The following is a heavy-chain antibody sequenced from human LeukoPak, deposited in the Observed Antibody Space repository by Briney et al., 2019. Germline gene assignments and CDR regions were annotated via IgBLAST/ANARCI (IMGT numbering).Heavy chain of an antibody. V-gene: IGHV4-34*01. CDR3: ARAILSGYPDS. CDR1: GGSFSGYY. D-gene: IGHD3-3*01. Sequence: SETLSLTCAVYGGSFSGYYWSWIRQPPGKGLEWIGNFYHSGSTYYNPSLKSRVTFSVDTSKNQFSLKLSSVTAADTAVYYCARAILSGYPDSWGQGTLVIVFS. CDR2: FYHSGST. J-gene: IGHJ4*02.